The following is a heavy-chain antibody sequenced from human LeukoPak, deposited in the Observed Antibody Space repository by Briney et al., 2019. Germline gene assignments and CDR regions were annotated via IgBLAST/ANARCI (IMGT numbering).Heavy chain of an antibody. CDR3: ARDFVYCSGGSCYSGDWYYFDY. D-gene: IGHD2-15*01. CDR1: GFTFSSYW. J-gene: IGHJ4*02. Sequence: GGSLRLSCAASGFTFSSYWMSWVRQAPGKGLEWVANIKQDGSEKYYVDSVKGRFTISRDNAKNSLYLQMNSLRAEDTAVYYCARDFVYCSGGSCYSGDWYYFDYSGQGTLVTVSS. V-gene: IGHV3-7*01. CDR2: IKQDGSEK.